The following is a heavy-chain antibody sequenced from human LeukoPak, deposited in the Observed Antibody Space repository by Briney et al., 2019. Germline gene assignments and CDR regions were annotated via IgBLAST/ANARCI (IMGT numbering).Heavy chain of an antibody. CDR1: GFTFRNYA. V-gene: IGHV3-23*01. J-gene: IGHJ4*02. D-gene: IGHD7-27*01. CDR3: AKDGGLWVSAHWGDS. CDR2: ITTSDGNT. Sequence: GGSLGLSCAASGFTFRNYAIHWVRQAPGKGLEWVSTITTSDGNTYYADSVKGRLTVSRDNSKNTLFLQMNSLRAEDTAVYYCAKDGGLWVSAHWGDSWGRGTLVTVSS.